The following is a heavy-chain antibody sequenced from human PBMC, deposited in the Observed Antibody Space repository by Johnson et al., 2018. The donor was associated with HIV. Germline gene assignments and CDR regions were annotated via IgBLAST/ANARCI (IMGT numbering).Heavy chain of an antibody. Sequence: VQLVESGGGMVQPGGSLTLSCAASGLIFSSYGMHWVRQAPGKGLEWVAFIWYDGSRKYYPDSVKGRFTTSIFNSKNMLYLQMNSLRVEDTAVYYWVKEASRGTVTQAPDAFDIWGQGTMVSVSS. V-gene: IGHV3-30*02. CDR3: VKEASRGTVTQAPDAFDI. CDR1: GLIFSSYG. CDR2: IWYDGSRK. J-gene: IGHJ3*02. D-gene: IGHD4-17*01.